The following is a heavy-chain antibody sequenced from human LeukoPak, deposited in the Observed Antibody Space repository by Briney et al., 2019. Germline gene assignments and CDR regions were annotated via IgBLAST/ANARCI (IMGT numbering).Heavy chain of an antibody. CDR2: IIPIFGTA. J-gene: IGHJ5*02. V-gene: IGHV1-69*13. CDR3: ARSSDSSSSDNKPIYNWFDP. Sequence: ASVKASCKASGGTFSSYAISWVRQAPGQGLEWMGGIIPIFGTANYAQKFQGRVTITADESTSTAYMELSSLRSEDTAVYYCARSSDSSSSDNKPIYNWFDPWGQGTLVTASS. CDR1: GGTFSSYA. D-gene: IGHD6-6*01.